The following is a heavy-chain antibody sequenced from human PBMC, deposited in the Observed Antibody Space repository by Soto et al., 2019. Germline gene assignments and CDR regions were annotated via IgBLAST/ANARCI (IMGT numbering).Heavy chain of an antibody. D-gene: IGHD4-4*01. J-gene: IGHJ4*02. V-gene: IGHV4-61*01. CDR2: IYYSGST. CDR3: ARKTTTVTTQGTTPFDY. CDR1: GCSVSSGSYY. Sequence: ASETLSLTCTVSGCSVSSGSYYWSWIRQPPGKGLEWIGYIYYSGSTNYNPSLKSRVTISVDTSKNQFSLKLSSVTAADTAVYYCARKTTTVTTQGTTPFDYWGQGTLVTVSS.